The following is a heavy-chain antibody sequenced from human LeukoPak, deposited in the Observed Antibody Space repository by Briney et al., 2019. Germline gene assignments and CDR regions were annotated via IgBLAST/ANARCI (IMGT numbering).Heavy chain of an antibody. V-gene: IGHV3-23*01. CDR2: ISGSGGST. D-gene: IGHD6-13*01. Sequence: GGSLRLSCAASGFTFSSYAMSWVRQAPGKGLEWVSAISGSGGSTYYADSVKGRFTISRDNSKNTLYLQMNSLRAEDTAVYYCAKRLTGWQQLVAGGWFDPWGQGALVTVSS. CDR3: AKRLTGWQQLVAGGWFDP. CDR1: GFTFSSYA. J-gene: IGHJ5*02.